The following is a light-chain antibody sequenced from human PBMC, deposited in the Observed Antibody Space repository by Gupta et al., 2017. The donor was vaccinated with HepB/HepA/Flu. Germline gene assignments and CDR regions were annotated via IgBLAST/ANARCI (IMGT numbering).Light chain of an antibody. CDR1: SSDVGSYNL. J-gene: IGLJ1*01. CDR2: EVS. CDR3: CSYAGSTFYV. Sequence: QSALTQPASVSGSPGQSITISCTGTSSDVGSYNLVSWYQQHPGKAPKLMIYEVSKRPSGVSNLFSGYKSGNTASLTISGLQAEDEADYYCCSYAGSTFYVFGTGTKVTVL. V-gene: IGLV2-23*02.